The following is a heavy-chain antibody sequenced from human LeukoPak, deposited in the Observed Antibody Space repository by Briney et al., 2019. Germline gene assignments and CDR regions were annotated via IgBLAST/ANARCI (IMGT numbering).Heavy chain of an antibody. J-gene: IGHJ4*02. CDR2: IRHDGGNE. D-gene: IGHD2-21*01. CDR3: AKDLSGDWNYFDY. V-gene: IGHV3-30*02. Sequence: GGSLRLSCAASKFTFDDYGMHWVRQAPGKGLEWVAFIRHDGGNEYYADSVKGRFTISRDNPKDTLYLQMNSLRAEDTAVYYCAKDLSGDWNYFDYWGQGTLVTVSS. CDR1: KFTFDDYG.